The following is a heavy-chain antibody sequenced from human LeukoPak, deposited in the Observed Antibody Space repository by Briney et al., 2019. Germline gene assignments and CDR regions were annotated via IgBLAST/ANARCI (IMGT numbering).Heavy chain of an antibody. CDR3: ARLSYSGYDSYYYYYMDV. J-gene: IGHJ6*03. D-gene: IGHD5-12*01. V-gene: IGHV3-11*01. CDR1: GFTFSDYY. CDR2: ISSSGSTI. Sequence: GGSLRLSCAASGFTFSDYYMSWIRQAPGKGLECVSYISSSGSTIYYADSVKGRFTISRDNAKNSLYLQMNSLRAEDTAVYYCARLSYSGYDSYYYYYMDVWGKGTTVTISS.